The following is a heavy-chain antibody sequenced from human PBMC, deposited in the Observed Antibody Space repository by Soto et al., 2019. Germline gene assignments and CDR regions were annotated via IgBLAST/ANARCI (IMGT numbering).Heavy chain of an antibody. V-gene: IGHV3-66*01. CDR3: AKVSSAWYAGFFDL. J-gene: IGHJ4*02. CDR2: IYSGGTT. D-gene: IGHD2-8*01. CDR1: GFTVSTNY. Sequence: GGSLRLSCAASGFTVSTNYMSWVRQAPGKGLEWVSTIYSGGTTYYADSVKGRFTISRDNSMNTLYLQMNTLRAEDTAVYYCAKVSSAWYAGFFDLWGQGILVTVSS.